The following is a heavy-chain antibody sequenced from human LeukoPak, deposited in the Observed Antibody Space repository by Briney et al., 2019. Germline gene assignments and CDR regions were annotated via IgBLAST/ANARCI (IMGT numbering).Heavy chain of an antibody. CDR3: AREGYDEAFDI. J-gene: IGHJ3*02. CDR2: FGSTGNT. Sequence: GGSLRLSCAASGFTFSRYDMHWVRQATGKGPEWVSAFGSTGNTYYSGAVEGRITISRENAKSSLYLQMNSLRAGDTAVYYCAREGYDEAFDIWGHGTMVTVSS. D-gene: IGHD2-15*01. CDR1: GFTFSRYD. V-gene: IGHV3-13*04.